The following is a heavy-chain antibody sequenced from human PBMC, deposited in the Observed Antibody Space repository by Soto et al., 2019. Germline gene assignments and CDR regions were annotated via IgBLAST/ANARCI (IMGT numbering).Heavy chain of an antibody. V-gene: IGHV1-18*04. CDR3: ARGGLIWFGKSPTSSYNWFDP. J-gene: IGHJ5*02. CDR1: GYTFTSYG. CDR2: ISAYNGNT. D-gene: IGHD3-10*01. Sequence: GASVKVSCKASGYTFTSYGISWVRQAPGQGLEWMGWISAYNGNTNYAQKLQGRVTMTTDTSKNQFSLQLKSVTLEDTAVYYCARGGLIWFGKSPTSSYNWFDPWGQGTLVTVSS.